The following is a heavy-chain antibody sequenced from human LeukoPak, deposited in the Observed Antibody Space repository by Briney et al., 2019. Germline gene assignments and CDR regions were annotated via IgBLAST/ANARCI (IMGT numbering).Heavy chain of an antibody. Sequence: PSETLSLTCTVSGGSISSYYWSWIRQPPGKGLEWIRYIYYSGSTNYNPSLKSRVTISVDTSKNQFSLKLSSVTAADTAVYYCASGYSSSWYAVDAFDIWGQGTMVTVSS. CDR2: IYYSGST. D-gene: IGHD6-13*01. CDR3: ASGYSSSWYAVDAFDI. J-gene: IGHJ3*02. CDR1: GGSISSYY. V-gene: IGHV4-59*08.